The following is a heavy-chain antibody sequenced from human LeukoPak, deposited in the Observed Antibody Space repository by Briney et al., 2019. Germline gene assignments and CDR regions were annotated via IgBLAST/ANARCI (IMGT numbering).Heavy chain of an antibody. CDR3: ARETSSASYYYAMDV. V-gene: IGHV3-48*03. J-gene: IGHJ6*02. D-gene: IGHD3-22*01. CDR1: GFTFSSNE. CDR2: ISSSGSTI. Sequence: GGSLGLSCAASGFTFSSNEMNWVRQAPGKGLEWVSYISSSGSTIYYADSVKGRFTISRDNAKNPLYLQTNGLRAEDTAVYYCARETSSASYYYAMDVWGQGTTVTVSS.